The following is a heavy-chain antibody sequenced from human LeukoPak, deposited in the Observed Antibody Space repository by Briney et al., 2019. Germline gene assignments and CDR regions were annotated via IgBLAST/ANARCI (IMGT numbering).Heavy chain of an antibody. CDR1: GYTFTSYA. V-gene: IGHV7-4-1*02. CDR3: ARGPGYSSGWYFGALPYYMDV. J-gene: IGHJ6*03. Sequence: HGASVKVSCKASGYTFTSYAMNWVRQAPRQGLEWMGWINTNTGNPTYAQGFTGRFVFSLDTSVSTAYLQISSLKAEDTAVYYCARGPGYSSGWYFGALPYYMDVWGKGTTVTVSS. D-gene: IGHD6-19*01. CDR2: INTNTGNP.